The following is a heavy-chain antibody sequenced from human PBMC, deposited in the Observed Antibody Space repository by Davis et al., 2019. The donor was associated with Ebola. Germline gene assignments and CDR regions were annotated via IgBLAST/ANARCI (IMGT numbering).Heavy chain of an antibody. V-gene: IGHV3-23*01. CDR2: ISGSGDST. CDR1: GLTFSHYA. J-gene: IGHJ4*02. D-gene: IGHD3-16*01. CDR3: AKVSFRFWDI. Sequence: GGSLRLSCAASGLTFSHYAMSWVRQAPGKGLEWVSSISGSGDSTYYADSVKGRFTISRDNVQNTLYFQMNSLRVDDTAIYYCAKVSFRFWDIWGQGVLVTVSS.